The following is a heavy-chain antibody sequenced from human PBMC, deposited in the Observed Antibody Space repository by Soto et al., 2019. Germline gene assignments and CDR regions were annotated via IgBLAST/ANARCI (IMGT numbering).Heavy chain of an antibody. CDR1: GGSISSGDYY. D-gene: IGHD3-22*01. Sequence: SETLSLTCTVSGGSISSGDYYWSWIRQPPGKGLEWIGYIYYSGSTYYNPSLKSRVTISVGTSKNQFSLKLSSVAAADTAVYYCARVSYYYDSSGYFNWFDPWGQGTLVTVSS. J-gene: IGHJ5*02. CDR3: ARVSYYYDSSGYFNWFDP. V-gene: IGHV4-30-4*01. CDR2: IYYSGST.